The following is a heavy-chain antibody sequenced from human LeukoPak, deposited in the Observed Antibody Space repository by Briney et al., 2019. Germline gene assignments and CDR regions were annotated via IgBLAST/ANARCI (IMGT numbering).Heavy chain of an antibody. V-gene: IGHV1-69*06. Sequence: GASVKVSCKASGGTFSSYAISWVRQAPGQGLEWMGGIIPMFGTANYAQKFQGRVTITADKSTSTAYMELSSLRSEDTAVYYCARDPPGRPYSSPSYGWGQGTLVTVSS. D-gene: IGHD6-6*01. CDR3: ARDPPGRPYSSPSYG. CDR1: GGTFSSYA. J-gene: IGHJ4*02. CDR2: IIPMFGTA.